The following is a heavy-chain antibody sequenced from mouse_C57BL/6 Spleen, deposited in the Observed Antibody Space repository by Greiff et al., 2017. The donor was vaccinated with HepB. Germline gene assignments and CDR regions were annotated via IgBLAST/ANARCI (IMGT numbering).Heavy chain of an antibody. CDR1: GFSLSTSGMG. CDR2: IYWDDDK. Sequence: QVTLKESGPGILQSSQTLSLTCSFSGFSLSTSGMGVSWIRQPSGKGLEWLAHIYWDDDKRYNPSLKSRLTISKDTSRNQVFLKITSVDTADTATYYCARRESRDWYFDVWDTGTTVTVSS. D-gene: IGHD1-1*01. V-gene: IGHV8-12*01. J-gene: IGHJ1*03. CDR3: ARRESRDWYFDV.